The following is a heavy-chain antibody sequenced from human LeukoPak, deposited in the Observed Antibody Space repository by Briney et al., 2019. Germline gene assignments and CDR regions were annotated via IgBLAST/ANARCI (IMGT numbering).Heavy chain of an antibody. D-gene: IGHD4-17*01. CDR2: INHSGSA. J-gene: IGHJ4*02. CDR1: GGSFSGYY. Sequence: SETLSLTCAVYGGSFSGYYWSWIRQPPGKGLEWIGEINHSGSANYNPSLKSRVTISVDTSKNQFSLKLSSVTAADTAVYYCARDPTTVTTIFDSWGQGTLVTVSS. CDR3: ARDPTTVTTIFDS. V-gene: IGHV4-34*01.